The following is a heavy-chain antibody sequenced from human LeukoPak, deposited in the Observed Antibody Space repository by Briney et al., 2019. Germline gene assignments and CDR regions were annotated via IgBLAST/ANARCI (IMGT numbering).Heavy chain of an antibody. J-gene: IGHJ4*02. D-gene: IGHD3-22*01. CDR3: ARGHWYYYDSSGYYRKLYYFDY. CDR1: GGSFSGYY. Sequence: PSETLSLTCAVYGGSFSGYYWRWIRQPPGKGLEWIGEINHSGSTNYNPSLKSRVTISVDTSKNQFSLKLSSVTAADTAVYYCARGHWYYYDSSGYYRKLYYFDYWGQGTLVTVSS. CDR2: INHSGST. V-gene: IGHV4-34*01.